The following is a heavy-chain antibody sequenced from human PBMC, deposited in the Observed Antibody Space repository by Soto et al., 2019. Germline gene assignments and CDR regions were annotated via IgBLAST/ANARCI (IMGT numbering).Heavy chain of an antibody. CDR3: ARDRVVGNQYYYYYYYMDV. Sequence: SETLSLTCTVSGGSISSGGYYWSWIRQHPGKGLEWIGYIYYSGSTYYNPSLKSRVTISVDTSKNQFSLKLSSVTAADTAVYYCARDRVVGNQYYYYYYYMDVWGKGTTVTVSS. V-gene: IGHV4-31*03. D-gene: IGHD6-19*01. J-gene: IGHJ6*03. CDR2: IYYSGST. CDR1: GGSISSGGYY.